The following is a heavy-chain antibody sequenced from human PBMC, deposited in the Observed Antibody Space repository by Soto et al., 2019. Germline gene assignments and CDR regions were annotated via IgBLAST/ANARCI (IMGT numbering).Heavy chain of an antibody. V-gene: IGHV3-23*01. CDR3: AKEGGPCSTSCVNYYYYMDV. D-gene: IGHD2-2*01. CDR1: GFTFSSYA. CDR2: ISGSGGST. J-gene: IGHJ6*03. Sequence: GGSLRLSCAASGFTFSSYAMSWVRQAPGKGLEWVSAISGSGGSTYYADSVKGRFTISRDNSKNTLYLQMNSLRAEDTAVYYCAKEGGPCSTSCVNYYYYMDVWGKGTTVTVSS.